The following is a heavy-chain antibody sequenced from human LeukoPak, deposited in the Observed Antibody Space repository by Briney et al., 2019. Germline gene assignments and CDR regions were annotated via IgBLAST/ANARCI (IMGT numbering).Heavy chain of an antibody. J-gene: IGHJ4*02. D-gene: IGHD2-15*01. CDR2: IYYSGST. CDR1: GGSISSHY. Sequence: SETLSLTCTVSGGSISSHYWSWIRQPPGKGLEWIGYIYYSGSTNYNPSLKSRVTISVDTSKNQFSLKLSSVTAADTAVYYCARGRRRDKWYYFDYWGQGTLVTVS. CDR3: ARGRRRDKWYYFDY. V-gene: IGHV4-59*11.